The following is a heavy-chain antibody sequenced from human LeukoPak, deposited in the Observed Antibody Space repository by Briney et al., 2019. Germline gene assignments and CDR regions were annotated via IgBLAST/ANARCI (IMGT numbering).Heavy chain of an antibody. Sequence: GGSLRLSCAASGFTFSSYSMHWVRQAPGKGLEWVAFIRYDGSNKYYADSVKGRFTISRDNSKNTLYLQMNSLRAEDTAVYYCAKGAFLDYYYGSGSPPSYYYYYYMDVWGKGTTVTISS. CDR1: GFTFSSYS. CDR2: IRYDGSNK. J-gene: IGHJ6*03. V-gene: IGHV3-30*02. CDR3: AKGAFLDYYYGSGSPPSYYYYYYMDV. D-gene: IGHD3-10*01.